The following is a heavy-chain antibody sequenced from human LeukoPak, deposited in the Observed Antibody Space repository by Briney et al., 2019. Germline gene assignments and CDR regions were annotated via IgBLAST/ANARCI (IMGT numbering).Heavy chain of an antibody. CDR3: ARDLSATARAYDY. D-gene: IGHD1-26*01. Sequence: GGSLRLSCAASGFILSDYNMNWVRQAPGKGLEWVSFITISGTYITYADSVKGRFTISRDNAKNSLYLQMNSLRAEDTAVYYCARDLSATARAYDYWGQGTLVAVSS. V-gene: IGHV3-21*01. CDR1: GFILSDYN. J-gene: IGHJ4*02. CDR2: ITISGTYI.